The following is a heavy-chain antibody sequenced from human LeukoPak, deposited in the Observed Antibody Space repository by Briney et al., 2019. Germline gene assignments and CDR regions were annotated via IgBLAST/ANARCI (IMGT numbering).Heavy chain of an antibody. V-gene: IGHV3-74*01. CDR3: VRVDGGY. CDR2: INSDGSTT. CDR1: GFTFSSYG. D-gene: IGHD3-16*01. J-gene: IGHJ4*02. Sequence: GGSLRLSCAASGFTFSSYGMHWVRQGPGKGLAWVSRINSDGSTTNYADSVKGRFTISRDNAKNTLYLQMNSLRAEDTAVYYCVRVDGGYWGQGTPVTVSS.